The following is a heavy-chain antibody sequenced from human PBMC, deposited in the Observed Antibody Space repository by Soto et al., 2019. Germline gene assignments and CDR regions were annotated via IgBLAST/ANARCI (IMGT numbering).Heavy chain of an antibody. J-gene: IGHJ4*02. CDR2: IDWDDDK. Sequence: SGPTLVNPTQTLTLTCTFPGPSLSASGKCVSWIRQPPGKALEWLALIDWDDDKYYSTSLKTRLTISKDTSKNQVVLTMTNMDPVDTATYYCARIRYNWNCFDYWGQGTLVTVSS. D-gene: IGHD1-7*01. CDR3: ARIRYNWNCFDY. CDR1: GPSLSASGKC. V-gene: IGHV2-70*01.